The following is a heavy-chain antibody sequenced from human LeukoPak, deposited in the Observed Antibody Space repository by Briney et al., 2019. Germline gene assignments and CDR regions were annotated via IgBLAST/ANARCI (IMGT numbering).Heavy chain of an antibody. CDR2: INHSGST. CDR1: GGSFSGYY. D-gene: IGHD1/OR15-1a*01. Sequence: SETLSLTCAVYGGSFSGYYWGWIRQPPGKGLEWIGEINHSGSTNYNPSLKSRVTISVDTSKNQFSLKLSSVTAADTTVYYCARGNWNNRSEVVYSDYWGQGTLVTVSS. V-gene: IGHV4-34*01. CDR3: ARGNWNNRSEVVYSDY. J-gene: IGHJ4*02.